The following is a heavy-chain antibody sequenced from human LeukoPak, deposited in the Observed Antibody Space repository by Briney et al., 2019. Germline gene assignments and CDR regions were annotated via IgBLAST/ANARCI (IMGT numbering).Heavy chain of an antibody. CDR3: ARDHPLDGITGTNDYFDY. Sequence: GGSLRLSCAASGFTFSSYAMHWVRQAPGKGLEWVAVISYDGSNKYYADSVKGRFTISRDNSKNTLYLQMNSLRAEDTAVYYCARDHPLDGITGTNDYFDYWGQGALVTVAS. D-gene: IGHD1-7*01. J-gene: IGHJ4*02. CDR1: GFTFSSYA. CDR2: ISYDGSNK. V-gene: IGHV3-30-3*01.